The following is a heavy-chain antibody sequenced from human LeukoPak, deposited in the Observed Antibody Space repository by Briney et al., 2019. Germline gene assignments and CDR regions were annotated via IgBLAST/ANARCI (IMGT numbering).Heavy chain of an antibody. D-gene: IGHD2-15*01. CDR2: ISGYNGDT. V-gene: IGHV1-18*01. CDR3: ARGGCSGGSCYDWFDP. CDR1: GYTFTTYG. Sequence: GASVKVSCKASGYTFTTYGITWVRQAPGQGLEWMGWISGYNGDTNYVQKLQGRVTMTRDTSTSTVYMELSSLRSEDTAVYYCARGGCSGGSCYDWFDPWGQGTLVTVSS. J-gene: IGHJ5*02.